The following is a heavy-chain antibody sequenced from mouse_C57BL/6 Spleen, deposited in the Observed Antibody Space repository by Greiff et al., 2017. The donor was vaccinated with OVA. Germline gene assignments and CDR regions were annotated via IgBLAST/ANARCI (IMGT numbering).Heavy chain of an antibody. CDR3: ARNDYTYAMDY. Sequence: VQLQQSGPELVKPGASVKISCKASGYTFTDYYMNWVKQSHGKSLEWIGDINPNNGGTSYNQKFKGKATLTVDKSSSTAYMELRSLTSEDSAVYYCARNDYTYAMDYWGQGTSVTVSS. J-gene: IGHJ4*01. CDR2: INPNNGGT. V-gene: IGHV1-26*01. CDR1: GYTFTDYY. D-gene: IGHD2-4*01.